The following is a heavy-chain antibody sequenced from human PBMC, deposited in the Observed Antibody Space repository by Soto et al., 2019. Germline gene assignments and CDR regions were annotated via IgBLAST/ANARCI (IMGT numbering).Heavy chain of an antibody. V-gene: IGHV3-74*01. Sequence: EVQLVESGGGLVQPGGSLRLSCVASGFTFSSYWMHWVRQAPGKGLVWVSSISNDGSSTSYADPVKGRFTISRENANNTLILQMNSLRAEDTAVYYCARLPNKSPQNWGQGTLVIVSP. CDR3: ARLPNKSPQN. CDR1: GFTFSSYW. J-gene: IGHJ1*01. CDR2: ISNDGSST.